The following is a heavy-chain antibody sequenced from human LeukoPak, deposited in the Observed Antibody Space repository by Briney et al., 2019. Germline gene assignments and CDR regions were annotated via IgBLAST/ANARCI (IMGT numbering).Heavy chain of an antibody. CDR3: AKANSGQIDY. V-gene: IGHV1-2*02. CDR2: INPNNGGT. D-gene: IGHD6-19*01. Sequence: VASVKVSCKASGYTFTDYYMHWVRQAPGQGLEWMGWINPNNGGTNYAQKFQGRVTLTRDTSISTAYMELSSLKSDDTAVYYCAKANSGQIDYWGQGTLVTVSS. CDR1: GYTFTDYY. J-gene: IGHJ4*02.